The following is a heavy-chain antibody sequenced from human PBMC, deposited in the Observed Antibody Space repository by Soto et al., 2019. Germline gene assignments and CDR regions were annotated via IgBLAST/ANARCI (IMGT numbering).Heavy chain of an antibody. D-gene: IGHD3-3*01. Sequence: QVQLVQSGAEVKKPGSSVKVSCKASGGTFSSYAISWVRQAPGQGLEWMGGIIPIFGTANYAQKFQGRVTITADESTSTAYMELRSLRSEDTAVYYCARDLIIDTIFGVVIPHYYGMDVWGQGTTVTVSS. CDR3: ARDLIIDTIFGVVIPHYYGMDV. CDR2: IIPIFGTA. J-gene: IGHJ6*02. V-gene: IGHV1-69*12. CDR1: GGTFSSYA.